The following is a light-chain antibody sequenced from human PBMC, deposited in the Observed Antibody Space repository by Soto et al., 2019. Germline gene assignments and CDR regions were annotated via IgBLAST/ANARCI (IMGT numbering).Light chain of an antibody. Sequence: DIQMTQSPSTLSASVGERVTITCRARQNISNWLAWYQQKPGKAPKVLIYKASSLEGGVPSRFSGSGSGTEFTLTISSRQPDDFATYCCQHYKSYPEYTFGQGTKLEIK. V-gene: IGKV1-5*03. CDR3: QHYKSYPEYT. J-gene: IGKJ2*01. CDR2: KAS. CDR1: QNISNW.